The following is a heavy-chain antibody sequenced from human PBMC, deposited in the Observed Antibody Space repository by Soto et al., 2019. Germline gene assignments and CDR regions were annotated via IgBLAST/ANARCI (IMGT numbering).Heavy chain of an antibody. V-gene: IGHV3-11*06. D-gene: IGHD2-2*01. J-gene: IGHJ6*02. CDR2: ISSSSSYT. Sequence: GGSLRLSCAASGFTFSDYYMSWIRQAPGKGLEWVSYISSSSSYTNYADSVKGRFTISRDNAKNSLYLQMNSLRAEDTAVYYCVREKGTYCSSTSCRRGSPSGGMDVWGQGTTVTVSS. CDR3: VREKGTYCSSTSCRRGSPSGGMDV. CDR1: GFTFSDYY.